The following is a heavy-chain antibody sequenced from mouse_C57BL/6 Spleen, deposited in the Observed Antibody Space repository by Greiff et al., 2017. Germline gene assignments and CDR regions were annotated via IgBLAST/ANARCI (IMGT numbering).Heavy chain of an antibody. CDR2: IYPGDGDT. D-gene: IGHD4-1*01. J-gene: IGHJ4*01. V-gene: IGHV1-82*01. CDR3: ARSWDGGYYAMDY. Sequence: VQLKESGPELVKPGASVKISCKASGYAFSSSWMNWVKQRPGKGLEWIGRIYPGDGDTNYNGKFKGKATLTADKSSSTAYMQLSSLTSEDSAVXFCARSWDGGYYAMDYWGQGTSVTVSS. CDR1: GYAFSSSW.